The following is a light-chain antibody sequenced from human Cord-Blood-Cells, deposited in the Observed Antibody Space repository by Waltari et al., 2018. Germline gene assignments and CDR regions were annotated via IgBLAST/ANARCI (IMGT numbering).Light chain of an antibody. Sequence: EIVMTQSPATLSVSPGERATLSCRASQSVSSNLAWYQQKPGQAPRLLIYGASTRATGIPARFIGSGSGTEFTLTLSSLQSEDFAVYDCQQYNNWPWTFGQGTKVEIK. V-gene: IGKV3-15*01. CDR3: QQYNNWPWT. J-gene: IGKJ1*01. CDR1: QSVSSN. CDR2: GAS.